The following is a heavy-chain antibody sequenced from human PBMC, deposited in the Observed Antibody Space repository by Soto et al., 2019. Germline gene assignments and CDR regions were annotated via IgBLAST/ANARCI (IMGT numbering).Heavy chain of an antibody. CDR2: IYYSGST. J-gene: IGHJ3*02. Sequence: QLQLQESGPGLVKPSETLSLTCTVSGGSISSSSYYWGWIRQPPGKGLEWIGSIYYSGSTYYNPSLKSRVTISVDTSKNQFSLKLSSVTAADTAVYYCARPKYYDILTGYGTAFDIWGQGTMVTVSS. CDR1: GGSISSSSYY. CDR3: ARPKYYDILTGYGTAFDI. V-gene: IGHV4-39*01. D-gene: IGHD3-9*01.